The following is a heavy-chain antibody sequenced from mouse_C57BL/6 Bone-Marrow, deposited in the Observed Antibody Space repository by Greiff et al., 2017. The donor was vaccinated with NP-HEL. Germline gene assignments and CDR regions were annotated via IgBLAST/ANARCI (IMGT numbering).Heavy chain of an antibody. J-gene: IGHJ1*03. CDR3: ARDYDYDVYWYFEV. CDR1: GYTFTSYW. CDR2: IDPISGGT. Sequence: QVQLQQPGAELVKPGASVKLSCKASGYTFTSYWMHWVKQRPGRGLEWIGRIDPISGGTKYNEKFKSKATLTVDKPSSTAYMQLSSLTSEDSAVYYCARDYDYDVYWYFEVWGTGTTVTVSS. D-gene: IGHD2-4*01. V-gene: IGHV1-72*01.